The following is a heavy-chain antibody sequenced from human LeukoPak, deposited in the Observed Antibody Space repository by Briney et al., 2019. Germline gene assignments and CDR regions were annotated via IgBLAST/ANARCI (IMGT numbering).Heavy chain of an antibody. CDR3: ARWRFQLLDY. CDR2: ISGTGGST. V-gene: IGHV3-23*01. Sequence: GGSLRLSCAATGFTFKKYGMNWVRQAPGKGLEWVSAISGTGGSTYYADSVKGRFTISRDNSKNTLYLQMNSLRAEDTAVYYCARWRFQLLDYWGQGTLVTVSS. CDR1: GFTFKKYG. D-gene: IGHD2-2*01. J-gene: IGHJ4*02.